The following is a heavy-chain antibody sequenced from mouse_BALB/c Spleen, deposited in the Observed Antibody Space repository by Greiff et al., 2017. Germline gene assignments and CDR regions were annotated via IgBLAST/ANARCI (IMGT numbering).Heavy chain of an antibody. CDR3: ARLGGNYDYYAMDY. CDR1: GYSFTGYY. Sequence: LVKTGASVKISCKASGYSFTGYYMHWVKQSHGKSLEWIGYISCDNGATSYNQKFKGKATFTVDTSSSTAYMQFNSLTSEDSAVYYCARLGGNYDYYAMDYWGQGTSVTVSS. V-gene: IGHV1S34*01. J-gene: IGHJ4*01. D-gene: IGHD2-1*01. CDR2: ISCDNGAT.